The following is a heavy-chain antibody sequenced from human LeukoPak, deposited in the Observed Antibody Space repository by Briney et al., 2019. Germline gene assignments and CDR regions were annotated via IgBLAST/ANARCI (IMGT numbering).Heavy chain of an antibody. CDR3: AKGGRVIVAALDY. CDR1: GFTFDDYA. Sequence: GGSLRLSCAASGFTFDDYAMHWVRQAPGKGLEWVSGISWNSGSIDYAASVKGRFTISRDNAKKSLYLQMDSLRAEDTALYYCAKGGRVIVAALDYWGQGTLVTVSS. D-gene: IGHD2/OR15-2a*01. CDR2: ISWNSGSI. J-gene: IGHJ4*02. V-gene: IGHV3-9*01.